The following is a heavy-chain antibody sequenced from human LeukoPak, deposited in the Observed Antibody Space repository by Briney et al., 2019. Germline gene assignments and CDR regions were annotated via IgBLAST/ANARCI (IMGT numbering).Heavy chain of an antibody. D-gene: IGHD1-1*01. Sequence: GGSLRLSCAASGFTFRNYGMSWVRQAPEKGLEWVSGISGSGGSTDYADSVKGRFTISRDTSKNTLYLQMDGLRAEDTAVYYRAKDRGKYLQPSYGMDVWGQGTTVTVSS. CDR2: ISGSGGST. J-gene: IGHJ6*02. V-gene: IGHV3-23*01. CDR1: GFTFRNYG. CDR3: AKDRGKYLQPSYGMDV.